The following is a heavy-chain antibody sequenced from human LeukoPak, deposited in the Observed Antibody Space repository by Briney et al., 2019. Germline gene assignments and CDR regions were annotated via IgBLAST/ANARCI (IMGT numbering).Heavy chain of an antibody. D-gene: IGHD6-19*01. CDR1: GFTFSSYA. Sequence: QPGGSLRLSCAASGFTFSSYAMTWVRQAPGKGLQWVSAISGSGGSTYYADSVMGRFTMSRDNSKNTLYLQMNSLRAEDSAVYYCAKEERTGSSAWYVGFDFWGQGTLVTVSS. V-gene: IGHV3-23*01. CDR2: ISGSGGST. J-gene: IGHJ4*02. CDR3: AKEERTGSSAWYVGFDF.